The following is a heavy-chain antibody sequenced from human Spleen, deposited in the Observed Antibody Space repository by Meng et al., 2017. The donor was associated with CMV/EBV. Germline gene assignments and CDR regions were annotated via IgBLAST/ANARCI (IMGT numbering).Heavy chain of an antibody. V-gene: IGHV1-69*10. CDR3: TRDREYKYGYLSDY. D-gene: IGHD5-18*01. Sequence: ACGRTFGRYAISWVRQAHGQGLEWMGGIIPMLDVANDAQKFQGRVTITADRSTTTAYMELNSLRSDDTAMYYCTRDREYKYGYLSDYWGQGTLVTVSS. CDR2: IIPMLDVA. J-gene: IGHJ4*02. CDR1: GRTFGRYA.